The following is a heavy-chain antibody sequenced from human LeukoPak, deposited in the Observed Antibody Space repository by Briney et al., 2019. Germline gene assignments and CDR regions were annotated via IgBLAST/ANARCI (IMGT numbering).Heavy chain of an antibody. CDR3: ARVSDTMISFGGGISYFDY. CDR1: GGSFSDYH. Sequence: PSETLTLTCAPYGGSFSDYHWTWIRQPPGKGLEWIGEINHSGGTDYNPSLRSRVTISLDTSKKVFSLHLSSVTAADTGVYYCARVSDTMISFGGGISYFDYWGRDPWSPSPQ. V-gene: IGHV4-34*01. D-gene: IGHD3-16*02. J-gene: IGHJ4*02. CDR2: INHSGGT.